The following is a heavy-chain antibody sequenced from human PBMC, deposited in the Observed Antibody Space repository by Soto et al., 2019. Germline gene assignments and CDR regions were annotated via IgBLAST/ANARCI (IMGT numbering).Heavy chain of an antibody. V-gene: IGHV4-59*01. D-gene: IGHD2-8*02. Sequence: QVQLQESGPGLVKPSETLSLTCTVSGGSISNYYWSWIRQPPGKGLEWIGYIYYSGSTNYNPSLRSRVTISIDTSKNHFSLRLTSVTASDTAVYYCARVAEDRVFTGNWYFDLWGRGSLVTVSS. CDR3: ARVAEDRVFTGNWYFDL. J-gene: IGHJ2*01. CDR2: IYYSGST. CDR1: GGSISNYY.